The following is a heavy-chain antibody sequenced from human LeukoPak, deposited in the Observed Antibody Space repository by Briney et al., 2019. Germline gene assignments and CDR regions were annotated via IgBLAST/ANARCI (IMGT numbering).Heavy chain of an antibody. J-gene: IGHJ4*02. V-gene: IGHV3-30*19. CDR1: GFTFSNYG. D-gene: IGHD3-9*01. Sequence: GGSLRLSCAASGFTFSNYGIHWVRQGPGKGLEWVAVISYDGSNKYYADSVKGRFTISRDNSKNTLYLQMNSLRTEDTAVYYCARGPTYYDILTGYTIWGQGTLVTASS. CDR3: ARGPTYYDILTGYTI. CDR2: ISYDGSNK.